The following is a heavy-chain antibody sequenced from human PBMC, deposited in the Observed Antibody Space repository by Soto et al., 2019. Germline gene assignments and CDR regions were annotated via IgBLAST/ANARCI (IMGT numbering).Heavy chain of an antibody. CDR3: ARGSKVAIGKGVTGFFEY. CDR2: INVLTGNT. Sequence: GASVKVSCKASGYSFLNYPIHWMRRAPGQGLEWMGWINVLTGNTKFSQKFQGRVTLARDTSASTVSMELSSLRSEDTAMYFCARGSKVAIGKGVTGFFEYWGQGTLVTVSS. J-gene: IGHJ4*02. D-gene: IGHD5-12*01. CDR1: GYSFLNYP. V-gene: IGHV1-3*01.